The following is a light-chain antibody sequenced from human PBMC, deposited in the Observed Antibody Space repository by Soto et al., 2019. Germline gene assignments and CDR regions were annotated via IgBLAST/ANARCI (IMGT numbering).Light chain of an antibody. J-gene: IGLJ2*01. CDR3: CSYASSSTWV. Sequence: QSALTQPASVSGSPGQSISISCTGTSSDVGSYNLVSWYQQHPGTAPKLMIYEGSKRPSGVSNRFSGSKSGNTASLTISGLQAEDEADYYCCSYASSSTWVFGGGTKVTVL. CDR1: SSDVGSYNL. CDR2: EGS. V-gene: IGLV2-23*01.